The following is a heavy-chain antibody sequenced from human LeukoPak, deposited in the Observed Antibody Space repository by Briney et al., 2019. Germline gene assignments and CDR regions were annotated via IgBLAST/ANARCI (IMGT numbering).Heavy chain of an antibody. V-gene: IGHV3-21*01. CDR3: ARDAGGKMLRWPYYYYMDV. J-gene: IGHJ6*03. D-gene: IGHD4-23*01. CDR1: GFTFSSYG. Sequence: PGGTLRLSCAASGFTFSSYGLNWVRQAPGKGLEWVSSISSSSSYIYYADSVKGRFTISRDNAKNSLYLQMNSLRAEDTAVYYCARDAGGKMLRWPYYYYMDVWGKGTTVTVSS. CDR2: ISSSSSYI.